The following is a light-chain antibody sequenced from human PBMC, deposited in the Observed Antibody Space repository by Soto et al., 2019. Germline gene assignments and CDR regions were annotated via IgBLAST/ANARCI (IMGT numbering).Light chain of an antibody. V-gene: IGKV1-17*01. CDR1: QDIRNE. J-gene: IGKJ4*01. CDR2: VAS. CDR3: LQHHNYPPLT. Sequence: DIQMTQSPSSVSASVGDRVTITCRASQDIRNESAWYQHKPGKAPKRLIYVASTLQSGVPSRFSGSASGTEFTLTISSLQPEDFATYYCLQHHNYPPLTFGGGTKVEIK.